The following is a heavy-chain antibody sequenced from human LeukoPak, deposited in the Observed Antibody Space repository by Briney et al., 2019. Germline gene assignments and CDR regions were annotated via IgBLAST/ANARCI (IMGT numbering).Heavy chain of an antibody. CDR2: ISWNSGSI. D-gene: IGHD3-22*01. Sequence: GGSLRLSCAASGFTFSSYWMHWVRQAPGKGLEWVSGISWNSGSIGYADSVKGRFTISRDNAKNSLYLQMNSLRAEDTALYYCAKVDYDSSGYYAVEGAFDIWGQGTMVTVSS. V-gene: IGHV3-9*01. J-gene: IGHJ3*02. CDR3: AKVDYDSSGYYAVEGAFDI. CDR1: GFTFSSYW.